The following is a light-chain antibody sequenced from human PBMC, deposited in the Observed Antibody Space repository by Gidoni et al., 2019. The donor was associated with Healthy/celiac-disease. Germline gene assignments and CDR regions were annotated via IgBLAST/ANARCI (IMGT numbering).Light chain of an antibody. J-gene: IGKJ2*01. Sequence: ILIPHSPDPLAVSLGEGATINCKSSQSVLYSSNNKNYLAWYQQKPGQPPKLLIYWASTRESGVPDRFSGSGSGTDFTLTISSLQAEDVAVYYCQQYYSTPFGQGTKLEIK. CDR1: QSVLYSSNNKNY. CDR3: QQYYSTP. CDR2: WAS. V-gene: IGKV4-1*01.